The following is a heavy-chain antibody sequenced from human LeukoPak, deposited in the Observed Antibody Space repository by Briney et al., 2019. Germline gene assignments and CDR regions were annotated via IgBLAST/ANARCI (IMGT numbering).Heavy chain of an antibody. CDR3: ARHRDIEGVTPASMFWFDP. CDR1: LGSTRDYS. V-gene: IGHV4-59*08. CDR2: IYHSGST. J-gene: IGHJ5*02. Sequence: SETLSLTRTVPLGSTRDYSWCWIPQTPGKGPEWIGYIYHSGSTYYNSSLKSRVTISVDMSKNQFSLKLSSVTAADTAVYYCARHRDIEGVTPASMFWFDPWGQGTLVTVSS. D-gene: IGHD2-15*01.